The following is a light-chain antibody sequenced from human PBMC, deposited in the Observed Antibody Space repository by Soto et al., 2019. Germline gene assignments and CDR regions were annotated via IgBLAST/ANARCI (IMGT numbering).Light chain of an antibody. V-gene: IGKV3-20*01. CDR1: QSVSSSF. J-gene: IGKJ1*01. CDR3: QQYGSPPPT. CDR2: AAS. Sequence: EIVLTQSPGTLSLSPGERTTLSCRASQSVSSSFLAWDQQKPGQAPRLLIDAASSRATGIPDRFRCRGSGTDFTLTIRQLEPEDFAVSFCQQYGSPPPTFGQGTKVDIK.